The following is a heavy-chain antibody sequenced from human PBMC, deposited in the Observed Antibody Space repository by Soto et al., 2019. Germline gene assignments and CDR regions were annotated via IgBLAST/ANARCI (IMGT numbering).Heavy chain of an antibody. CDR1: GYTFTSYG. D-gene: IGHD3-10*01. V-gene: IGHV1-18*01. CDR2: ISAYNGNT. J-gene: IGHJ6*02. CDR3: ARDMLWFGGCHGYYYFCGRDV. Sequence: QVQLVQSGAEVKKPGASVKVSCKASGYTFTSYGISWVRQAPGQGLEWMGWISAYNGNTNYAQKLQGRVTMTTDTSTSTASIGLSSRGSSDTAVYYFARDMLWFGGCHGYYYFCGRDVWGQGTTVTDS.